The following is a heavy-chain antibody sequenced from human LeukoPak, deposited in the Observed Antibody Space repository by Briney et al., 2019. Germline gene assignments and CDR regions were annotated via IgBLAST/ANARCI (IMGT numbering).Heavy chain of an antibody. J-gene: IGHJ5*02. V-gene: IGHV4-31*03. Sequence: SETLSLTCTVSGGSISSGGFFWSWIRQHPGTGLEWIGYISYSGSTYYNPSLKSRVTISADTSKNQFSLRLSSVTAADTAVYYCAKYYGDYDGNWFDPWGQGTLVTVSS. D-gene: IGHD5-12*01. CDR3: AKYYGDYDGNWFDP. CDR1: GGSISSGGFF. CDR2: ISYSGST.